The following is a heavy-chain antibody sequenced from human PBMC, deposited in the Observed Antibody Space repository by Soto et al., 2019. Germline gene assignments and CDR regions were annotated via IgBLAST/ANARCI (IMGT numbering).Heavy chain of an antibody. J-gene: IGHJ4*02. Sequence: QVQLVQSGAEVKKPGASVKVSCKASGYTFTSYGISWVRQAPGQGLEWMGWISAYNGNTNYAQKLQGRVTITTDTPTSTAYMELRSLSSDDTAVYYCARDDRNILATIRYFDYWGQGTLVTVSS. CDR2: ISAYNGNT. D-gene: IGHD5-12*01. CDR3: ARDDRNILATIRYFDY. CDR1: GYTFTSYG. V-gene: IGHV1-18*01.